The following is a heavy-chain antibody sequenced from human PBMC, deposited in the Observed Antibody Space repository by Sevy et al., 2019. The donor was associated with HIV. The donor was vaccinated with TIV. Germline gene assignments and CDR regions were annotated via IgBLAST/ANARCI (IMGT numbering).Heavy chain of an antibody. D-gene: IGHD5-12*01. CDR1: GGSISSYY. V-gene: IGHV4-59*08. Sequence: SETLSLTYTVSGGSISSYYWSWIRQPPGKGLEWIGYIYYSGSTNYNPSLKSRVTISVDTSKNQFSLKLSSVTAADTAVYYCARHVGSPLPYYYYYYMDVWGKGTTVTVSS. CDR2: IYYSGST. CDR3: ARHVGSPLPYYYYYYMDV. J-gene: IGHJ6*03.